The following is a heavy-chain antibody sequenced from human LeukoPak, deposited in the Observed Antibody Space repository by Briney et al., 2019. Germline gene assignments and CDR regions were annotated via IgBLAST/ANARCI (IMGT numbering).Heavy chain of an antibody. J-gene: IGHJ3*02. V-gene: IGHV3-74*01. D-gene: IGHD1-26*01. CDR2: INSDGSST. CDR3: ARVPKWELLDAFDI. CDR1: GFTFSSYW. Sequence: GGSLRLSCAASGFTFSSYWMHWVRQAPGKGLVWVSRINSDGSSTSYADSVEGRFTVSRDNAKNTLYLQMNSLRAEDTAVYYCARVPKWELLDAFDIWGQGTMVTVSS.